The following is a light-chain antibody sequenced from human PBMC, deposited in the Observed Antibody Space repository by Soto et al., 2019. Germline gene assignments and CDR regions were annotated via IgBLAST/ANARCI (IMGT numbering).Light chain of an antibody. CDR3: SSYTSSGTVV. CDR1: SSDVGGYKY. CDR2: EVS. J-gene: IGLJ2*01. Sequence: QSALTQPASVSGSSGQSITISCTGTSSDVGGYKYVSWYQQHPAKAPKLLIYEVSNRPSGVSNRFSGSKSGNTASLTISGLHTEDEADYYCSSYTSSGTVVFGGGTKLTVL. V-gene: IGLV2-14*01.